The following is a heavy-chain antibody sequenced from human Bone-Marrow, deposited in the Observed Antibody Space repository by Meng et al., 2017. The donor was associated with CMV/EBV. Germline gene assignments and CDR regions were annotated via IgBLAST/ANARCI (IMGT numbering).Heavy chain of an antibody. CDR2: IKQDGSEK. CDR3: AREYSSSWRIYFDY. CDR1: GFTFSSYW. V-gene: IGHV3-7*01. Sequence: ESLKISCAASGFTFSSYWMSWVRQAPGKGLEWVANIKQDGSEKYYVDSVKGRFTISRDNAKNSLYLQMNSLRAEDTAVYYCAREYSSSWRIYFDYWGQGTLVTVSS. D-gene: IGHD6-13*01. J-gene: IGHJ4*02.